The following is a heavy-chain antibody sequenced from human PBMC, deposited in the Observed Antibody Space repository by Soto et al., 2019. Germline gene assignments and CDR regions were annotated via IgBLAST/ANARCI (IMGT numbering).Heavy chain of an antibody. Sequence: SVKVSCKASGGTFSSYAISWVRQAPGQGLEWMGGIIPTFGTANYAQKFQGRVTITADESTSTAYMELSSLRSEDTAVYYCARGIDGDYIRGDNWFDPWGQGTLVTVSS. CDR2: IIPTFGTA. CDR1: GGTFSSYA. CDR3: ARGIDGDYIRGDNWFDP. V-gene: IGHV1-69*13. J-gene: IGHJ5*02. D-gene: IGHD4-17*01.